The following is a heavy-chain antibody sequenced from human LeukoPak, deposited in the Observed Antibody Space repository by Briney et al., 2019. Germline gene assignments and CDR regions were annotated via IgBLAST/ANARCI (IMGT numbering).Heavy chain of an antibody. CDR2: NYPSGGT. CDR1: GGSISSSY. V-gene: IGHV4-4*07. J-gene: IGHJ3*02. D-gene: IGHD1-1*01. CDR3: ATKTAGGAFDI. Sequence: SETLPLTCTVSGGSISSSYWNWIRQFAGKGLEWIAINYPSGGTNYNPSLKSRVTMSVDMSKNQFSLKVNSVTAADTAIYYCATKTAGGAFDIWGQGTMVTVSS.